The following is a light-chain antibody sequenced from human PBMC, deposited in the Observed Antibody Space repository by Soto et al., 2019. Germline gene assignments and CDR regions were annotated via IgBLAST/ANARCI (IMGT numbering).Light chain of an antibody. CDR3: QQYYSTPRT. J-gene: IGKJ1*01. CDR1: QSVLYSSNNKNY. CDR2: WAS. V-gene: IGKV4-1*01. Sequence: DIVMTQSPDSLAVSLGERATINCKSSQSVLYSSNNKNYLGWYQQKPGQTPKMLIYWASTRESRVPDRFSGSGSGTDFTHTISSLQAEDVAVYYCQQYYSTPRTFGQGTKVEIK.